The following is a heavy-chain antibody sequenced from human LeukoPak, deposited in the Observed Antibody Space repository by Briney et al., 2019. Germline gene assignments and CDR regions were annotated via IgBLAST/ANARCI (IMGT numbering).Heavy chain of an antibody. Sequence: PSETLSLTCTVSGGSISSYYWNWIRQPPGKGLEWIGYIYYSGSIDYNPSLKSRVSMSVDTSKNQFPLKLSSVTATDTAVYYCARQRLLWFGESNSGFDYWGQGTLVTVSS. J-gene: IGHJ4*02. CDR2: IYYSGSI. CDR3: ARQRLLWFGESNSGFDY. D-gene: IGHD3-10*01. CDR1: GGSISSYY. V-gene: IGHV4-59*08.